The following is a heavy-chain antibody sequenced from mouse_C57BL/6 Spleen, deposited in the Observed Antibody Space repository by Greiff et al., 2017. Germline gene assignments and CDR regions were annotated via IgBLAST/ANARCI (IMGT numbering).Heavy chain of an antibody. CDR2: IYPRSGNT. CDR3: ARDLITMVVADYYAMDY. CDR1: GYTFTSYG. V-gene: IGHV1-81*01. D-gene: IGHD1-1*01. Sequence: VQLQQSGAELARPGASVKLSCKASGYTFTSYGISWVKQRTGQGLEWIGEIYPRSGNTYYNEKFKGKATLTADKSSSTAYMELRSLTSEDSAVYFCARDLITMVVADYYAMDYWGQGTSVTVSS. J-gene: IGHJ4*01.